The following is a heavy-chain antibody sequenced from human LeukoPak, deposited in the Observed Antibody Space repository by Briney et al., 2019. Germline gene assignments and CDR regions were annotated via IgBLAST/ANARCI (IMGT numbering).Heavy chain of an antibody. D-gene: IGHD3-22*01. CDR2: IYPDNSDT. CDR3: ARRRDYYDKGGFDY. CDR1: GYTFTNYW. Sequence: GESLKISCQGSGYTFTNYWIGWVRQMPGKGLEWVGVIYPDNSDTKYSPSLQGQVTISTDTSISTAYLQWSSLKASDTAMYYCARRRDYYDKGGFDYWGQGTLVTVSS. V-gene: IGHV5-51*01. J-gene: IGHJ4*02.